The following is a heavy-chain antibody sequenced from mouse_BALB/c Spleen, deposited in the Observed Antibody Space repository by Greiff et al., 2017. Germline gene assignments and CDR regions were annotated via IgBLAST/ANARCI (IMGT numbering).Heavy chain of an antibody. V-gene: IGHV5-17*02. J-gene: IGHJ3*01. D-gene: IGHD2-1*01. CDR1: GFTFSSFG. Sequence: EVQGVESGGGLVQPGGSRKLSCAASGFTFSSFGMHWVRQAPEKELEWVAYISSGSSTIYYADTVKGRFTISRDNPKNTLFLQMTSLRSEDTAMYYCARDGNSFAYWGQGTLVTVSA. CDR3: ARDGNSFAY. CDR2: ISSGSSTI.